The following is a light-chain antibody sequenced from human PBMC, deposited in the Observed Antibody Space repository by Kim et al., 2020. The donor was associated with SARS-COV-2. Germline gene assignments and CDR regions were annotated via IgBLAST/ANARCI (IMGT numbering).Light chain of an antibody. J-gene: IGKJ2*01. CDR2: WAS. CDR3: QQYYSTLPVT. V-gene: IGKV4-1*01. Sequence: DVVMTQSPDSLAVSLGERATINCKSSQSVYSNSKKKNNLAWYQQKPGQPPKLLIYWASTRESGVPDRFSGSGSGTDFTLTIRSLQAEDVAVYYCQQYYSTLPVTFGQGTKLEI. CDR1: QSVYSNSKKKNN.